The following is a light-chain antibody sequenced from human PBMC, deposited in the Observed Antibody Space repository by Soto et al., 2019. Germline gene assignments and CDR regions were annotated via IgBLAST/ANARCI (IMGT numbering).Light chain of an antibody. V-gene: IGLV2-8*01. CDR3: SSYVTGNVVV. CDR2: EVY. J-gene: IGLJ2*01. Sequence: QSALTQPPSASGSPGQSVTISCTGTRDDVGGYNYVSWFQHHPGKAPKLMIYEVYKRPSGVPARFSGSKSGNTASLTVSGLQAGDEAIYYCSSYVTGNVVVFGGGTKLTVL. CDR1: RDDVGGYNY.